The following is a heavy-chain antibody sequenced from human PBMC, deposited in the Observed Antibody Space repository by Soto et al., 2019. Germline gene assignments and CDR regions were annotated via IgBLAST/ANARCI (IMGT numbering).Heavy chain of an antibody. D-gene: IGHD2-8*02. V-gene: IGHV4-34*01. Sequence: QVQLQQWGAGLLKPSETLSLTCAVYGGSFSGYYWTWIRQPPGTGLEWIGEINHSGSTNYNPSLNRRVTIPVDTSKNPFSLTLTSVTAADTAVYYCARDKITGLFDYWGQGTLVTVSS. CDR3: ARDKITGLFDY. J-gene: IGHJ4*02. CDR1: GGSFSGYY. CDR2: INHSGST.